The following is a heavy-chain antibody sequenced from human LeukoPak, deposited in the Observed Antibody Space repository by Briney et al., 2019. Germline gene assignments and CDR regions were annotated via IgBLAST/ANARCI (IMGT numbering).Heavy chain of an antibody. V-gene: IGHV3-66*01. J-gene: IGHJ4*02. D-gene: IGHD3-10*01. CDR2: IYSGGST. Sequence: GGSLRLSCAASGFTVSSNYMSWVRQAPGKGLEWVSVIYSGGSTYYADSVKGRFTISRDNSKNTLYLQMNSLRAEDTAVYYCARAEGNPYYYGSGSYYKRGGFDYWGQGTLVTVSS. CDR3: ARAEGNPYYYGSGSYYKRGGFDY. CDR1: GFTVSSNY.